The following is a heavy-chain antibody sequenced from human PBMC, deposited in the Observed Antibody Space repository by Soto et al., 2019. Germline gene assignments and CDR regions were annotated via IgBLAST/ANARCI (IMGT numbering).Heavy chain of an antibody. CDR1: GFNFGDYY. CDR3: ARLRVGVNWYFDL. D-gene: IGHD1-26*01. V-gene: IGHV3-11*06. Sequence: QMQLVESGGDLVKPGGSLRLSCAASGFNFGDYYMSWVRQAPGKGLEWVSFVSSTGGYTKYSDSVGGRFTVSRDNGKNSLHLQLNSLRVDDTAVYYRARLRVGVNWYFDLWGRGTLVTVSS. J-gene: IGHJ2*01. CDR2: VSSTGGYT.